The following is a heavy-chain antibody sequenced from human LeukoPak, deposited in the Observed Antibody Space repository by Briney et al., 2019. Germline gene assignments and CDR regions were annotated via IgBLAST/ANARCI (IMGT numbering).Heavy chain of an antibody. CDR3: ARQGGGQGAFGGVLNWFDP. Sequence: LSRTSTVSAGAIYTSNCYGGAIRQPPGKGLERIGSISYSGSTCYCPSLKSRLTISVDTSKNQFSLKVNSVTAADTAVYYCARQGGGQGAFGGVLNWFDPWVQGALVSVSS. J-gene: IGHJ5*02. V-gene: IGHV4-39*01. D-gene: IGHD3-16*01. CDR1: AGAIYTSNCY. CDR2: ISYSGST.